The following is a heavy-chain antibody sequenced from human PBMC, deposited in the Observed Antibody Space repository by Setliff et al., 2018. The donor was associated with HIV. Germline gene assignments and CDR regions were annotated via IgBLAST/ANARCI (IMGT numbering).Heavy chain of an antibody. Sequence: SETLSLTCTVSGVSISSYYWSWIRQPPGKGLEWIGYIDNSGSTKYNPSLKSRVTISVDTPKKQFSLKLTSVTATDTAVYYCARRGVELRELLYSIGAFDLWGQGTMVTVSS. V-gene: IGHV4-59*08. CDR1: GVSISSYY. D-gene: IGHD3-10*01. CDR2: IDNSGST. J-gene: IGHJ3*01. CDR3: ARRGVELRELLYSIGAFDL.